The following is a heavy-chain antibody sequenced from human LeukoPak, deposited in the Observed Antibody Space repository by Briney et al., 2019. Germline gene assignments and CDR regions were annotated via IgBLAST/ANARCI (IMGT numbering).Heavy chain of an antibody. CDR2: ISVSGGNT. CDR1: GFTFSNYA. V-gene: IGHV3-23*01. D-gene: IGHD3-9*01. CDR3: ALPGEGYYDILTGYYGMDV. J-gene: IGHJ6*02. Sequence: PGGSLRLSCAASGFTFSNYAMSWVRQAPGKGLEWVSSISVSGGNTYYADSVKGRFTISRDNSKNTLYLQMNSLRAEDTAVYYCALPGEGYYDILTGYYGMDVWGQGTTVTVSS.